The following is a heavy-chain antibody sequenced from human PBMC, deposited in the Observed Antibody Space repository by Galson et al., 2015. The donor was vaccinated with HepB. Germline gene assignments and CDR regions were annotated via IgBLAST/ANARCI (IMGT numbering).Heavy chain of an antibody. CDR3: AKVHRDDHDTSGPDY. Sequence: SLRLSCAASGFTFSSYAMTWVRQAPGKGLEWISTISGSGEDTYYADSVKGRFPISRDNSKNTLYLQMDSLRVEDTAIYYCAKVHRDDHDTSGPDYWGQGTLVTVSS. V-gene: IGHV3-23*01. J-gene: IGHJ4*02. CDR2: ISGSGEDT. CDR1: GFTFSSYA. D-gene: IGHD3-22*01.